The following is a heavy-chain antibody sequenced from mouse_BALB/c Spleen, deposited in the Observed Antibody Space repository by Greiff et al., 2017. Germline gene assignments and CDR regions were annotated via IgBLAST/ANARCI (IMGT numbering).Heavy chain of an antibody. V-gene: IGHV14-1*02. CDR1: GYTFTSYW. Sequence: VQLQQPGAELVRPGASVKLSCKASGYTFTSYWMNWVKQRPEQGLEWIGRIDPANGNTKYDPKFQGKATITADTSSNTAYLQLSSLTSEDTAVYYCARHGSMFAYWGQGTLVTVSA. CDR3: ARHGSMFAY. D-gene: IGHD2-2*01. CDR2: IDPANGNT. J-gene: IGHJ3*01.